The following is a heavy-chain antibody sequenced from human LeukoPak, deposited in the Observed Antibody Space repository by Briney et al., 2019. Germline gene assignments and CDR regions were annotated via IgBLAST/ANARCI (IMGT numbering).Heavy chain of an antibody. D-gene: IGHD6-19*01. CDR1: GGSISSSSYY. CDR2: IYYGGST. V-gene: IGHV4-39*02. J-gene: IGHJ4*02. CDR3: ARRRSSGSDYFDY. Sequence: SETLSLTCTVSGGSISSSSYYWGWIRQPPGKGLEWIGSIYYGGSTYYNPSLKSRVTISVDTSKNHFSLKLSSVTAADTAVYYCARRRSSGSDYFDYWGQGTLVTVSS.